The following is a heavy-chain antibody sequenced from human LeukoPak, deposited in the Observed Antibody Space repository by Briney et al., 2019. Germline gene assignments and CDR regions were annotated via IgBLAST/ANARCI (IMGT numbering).Heavy chain of an antibody. D-gene: IGHD2-15*01. CDR1: GGTFISYA. J-gene: IGHJ5*02. CDR3: ARAQPPHLSTVVVAATSWFDP. CDR2: IIPIFGTA. Sequence: SVKVSCKASGGTFISYAISWVRQAPGQGLEWMGGIIPIFGTANYAQKFQGRVTITADESTSTAYMELSSLRSEDTAVYYCARAQPPHLSTVVVAATSWFDPWGQGTLVTVSS. V-gene: IGHV1-69*13.